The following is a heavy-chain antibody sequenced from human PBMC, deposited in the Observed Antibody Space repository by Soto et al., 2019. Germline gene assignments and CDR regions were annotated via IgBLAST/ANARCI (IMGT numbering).Heavy chain of an antibody. CDR1: GGSISSSSYY. V-gene: IGHV4-39*01. Sequence: SETLSLTCTVSGGSISSSSYYWGWIRQPPGKGLEWIGSIYYSGSTYYNPSLKSRATISVDTSKNQFSLKLSSVTAADTAVYYCARGPYSSSWYYFDYWGQGTLVTVSS. D-gene: IGHD6-13*01. CDR2: IYYSGST. CDR3: ARGPYSSSWYYFDY. J-gene: IGHJ4*02.